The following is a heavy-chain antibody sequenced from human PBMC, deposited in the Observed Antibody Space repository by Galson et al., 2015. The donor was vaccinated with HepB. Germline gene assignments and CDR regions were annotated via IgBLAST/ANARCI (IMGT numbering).Heavy chain of an antibody. CDR3: AKSFVIGPILSPYFDY. Sequence: SLRLSCAASGFTFSSYGMHWVRQAPGKGLEWVAVISYDGSNKYYADSVKGRFTISRDNSKNTLYLQMNSLRAEDTAVYYCAKSFVIGPILSPYFDYWGQGTLVTVSS. D-gene: IGHD2/OR15-2a*01. CDR1: GFTFSSYG. J-gene: IGHJ4*02. V-gene: IGHV3-30*18. CDR2: ISYDGSNK.